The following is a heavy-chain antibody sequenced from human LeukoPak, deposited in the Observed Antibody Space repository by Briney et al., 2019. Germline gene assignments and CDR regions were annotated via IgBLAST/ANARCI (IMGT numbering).Heavy chain of an antibody. Sequence: ASVKVSCKASGYTFTGYYMHRVRQAPGQGLEWMGWINPNSGGTNYAQKFQGRVTMTRDTSISTAYMELSRLRSDDTAVYYCARYSTMTTVVTPSHYFDYWGQGTLVTVSS. J-gene: IGHJ4*02. CDR3: ARYSTMTTVVTPSHYFDY. CDR1: GYTFTGYY. D-gene: IGHD4-23*01. CDR2: INPNSGGT. V-gene: IGHV1-2*02.